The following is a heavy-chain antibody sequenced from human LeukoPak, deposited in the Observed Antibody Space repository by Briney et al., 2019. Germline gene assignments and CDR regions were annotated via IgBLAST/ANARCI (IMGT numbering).Heavy chain of an antibody. CDR1: GFTFSSYS. CDR3: ARSFFLEWLLYSGYFDY. J-gene: IGHJ4*02. V-gene: IGHV3-48*01. Sequence: GGSLRLSCAASGFTFSSYSMNWVRQAPGKGLEWVSYISSSSSTIYYADSVKGRFTISRDNAKNSLYLQMNSLRAEDTAVYYCARSFFLEWLLYSGYFDYWGQGTLVTVSS. D-gene: IGHD3-3*01. CDR2: ISSSSSTI.